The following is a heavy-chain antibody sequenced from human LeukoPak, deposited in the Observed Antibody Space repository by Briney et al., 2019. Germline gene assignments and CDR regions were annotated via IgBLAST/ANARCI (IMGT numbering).Heavy chain of an antibody. D-gene: IGHD4-17*01. CDR1: GFTFSSYS. V-gene: IGHV3-23*01. CDR2: ISGSGGTT. Sequence: GGSLRLSCAASGFTFSSYSMNWVRQAPGKGLEWVSAISGSGGTTYYADSVKGRFTISRDNSKNTLYLQMNSLRAEDTAVYYCAKDLTVTTLGYFQQWGQGTLVTVSS. J-gene: IGHJ1*01. CDR3: AKDLTVTTLGYFQQ.